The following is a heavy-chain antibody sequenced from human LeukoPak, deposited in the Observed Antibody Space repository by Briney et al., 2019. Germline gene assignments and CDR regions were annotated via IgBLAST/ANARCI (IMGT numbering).Heavy chain of an antibody. CDR3: ARRYYYDSSGYYSH. CDR2: IYYSGST. V-gene: IGHV4-39*01. D-gene: IGHD3-22*01. J-gene: IGHJ4*02. Sequence: SDTLSLTCTVSGGSISSGTYYWGWIRQPPGKGLEWIGRIYYSGSTYYNPSLKSRVTISVDTSKNQFSLKFSSVPAADTAVYYCARRYYYDSSGYYSHWGQGTLVTVSS. CDR1: GGSISSGTYY.